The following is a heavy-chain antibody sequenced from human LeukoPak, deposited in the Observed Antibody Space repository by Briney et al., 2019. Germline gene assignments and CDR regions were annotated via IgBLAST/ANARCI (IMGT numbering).Heavy chain of an antibody. CDR2: ISSNGGST. CDR3: ARVATGWELPPRVYYYYYYMDV. Sequence: GGSLRLSCAASGFTFSSYAMHWVRQAPGKGLEYVSAISSNGGSTYANSVKGRFTISRDNSKNTLYLQMGSLRAEDMAVYYCARVATGWELPPRVYYYYYYMDVWGKGTTVTVSS. D-gene: IGHD1-26*01. J-gene: IGHJ6*03. CDR1: GFTFSSYA. V-gene: IGHV3-64*01.